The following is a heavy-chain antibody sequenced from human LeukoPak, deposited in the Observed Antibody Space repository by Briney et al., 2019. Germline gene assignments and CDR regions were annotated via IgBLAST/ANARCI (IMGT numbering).Heavy chain of an antibody. Sequence: GESLKISCQGSGYSFTSCWIGWVRQMPGKGLEWMGIIYPGDSDTRYGPSFQGQVTISADKSISTAYLQWSSLKASDTAMYYCASLGSGSYYPFDAFDIWGQGTMVTVSS. V-gene: IGHV5-51*01. CDR2: IYPGDSDT. CDR3: ASLGSGSYYPFDAFDI. J-gene: IGHJ3*02. CDR1: GYSFTSCW. D-gene: IGHD3-10*01.